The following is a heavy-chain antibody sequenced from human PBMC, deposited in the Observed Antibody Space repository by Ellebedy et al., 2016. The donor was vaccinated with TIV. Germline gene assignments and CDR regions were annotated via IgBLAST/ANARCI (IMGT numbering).Heavy chain of an antibody. J-gene: IGHJ4*02. CDR1: GFTFSSYA. CDR2: TTDDGGHT. CDR3: VSRSAGGYGY. Sequence: GESLKISCSASGFTFSSYAMHWVRQAPGEGLEYVSATTDDGGHTFYADSVKGRFTISRDNSKNTLYLQMSSLRAEDTAVYYCVSRSAGGYGYWGQGTLVTVSS. V-gene: IGHV3-64D*06. D-gene: IGHD6-13*01.